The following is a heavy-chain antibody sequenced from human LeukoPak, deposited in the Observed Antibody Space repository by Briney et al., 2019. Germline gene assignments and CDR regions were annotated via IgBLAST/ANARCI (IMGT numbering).Heavy chain of an antibody. V-gene: IGHV1-18*01. J-gene: IGHJ4*02. CDR2: ISAYNGNT. CDR3: ARDGCRGGTCYLNTFDY. CDR1: GYTFTSYG. D-gene: IGHD2-15*01. Sequence: ASVKVSRKASGYTFTSYGISWVRQAPGQGLEWMGWISAYNGNTNYAQKLQGRVTMTTDTSTSTACMELRSLRSDDTAVYYCARDGCRGGTCYLNTFDYWGQGTLVTVSS.